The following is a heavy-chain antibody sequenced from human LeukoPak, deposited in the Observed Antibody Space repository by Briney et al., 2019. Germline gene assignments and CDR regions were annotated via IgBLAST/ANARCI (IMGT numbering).Heavy chain of an antibody. CDR3: ARRNGDYAVDY. D-gene: IGHD4-17*01. J-gene: IGHJ4*02. CDR2: IRQDGREK. CDR1: GFTSSNYW. V-gene: IGHV3-7*05. Sequence: PGGSLRLSCAASGFTSSNYWMSWVRQAPGKGLEWVANIRQDGREKDYVDSVKGRFTISRDNAKNSLYLQMNSLRAEDTAMYYCARRNGDYAVDYWGQGTLVTVSS.